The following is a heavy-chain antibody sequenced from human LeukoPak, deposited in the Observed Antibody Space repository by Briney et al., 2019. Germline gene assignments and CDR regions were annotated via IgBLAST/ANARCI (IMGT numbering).Heavy chain of an antibody. V-gene: IGHV3-7*01. Sequence: GGSLRLSCAASGFTFSSHWMSWVRQAPGKGLEWVANIKQDGSDTYYVDSVKGRFTISRDNAKNSLYLQMNSLRAEDTAVYYCASSGTLGGQGTLVSVSS. CDR3: ASSGTL. D-gene: IGHD3-10*01. CDR2: IKQDGSDT. J-gene: IGHJ4*02. CDR1: GFTFSSHW.